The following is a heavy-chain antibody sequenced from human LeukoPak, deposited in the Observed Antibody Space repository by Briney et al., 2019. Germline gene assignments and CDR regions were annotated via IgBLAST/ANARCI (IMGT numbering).Heavy chain of an antibody. V-gene: IGHV1-69*05. CDR2: IIPIFGTA. Sequence: SVKVSCKASGGTFSSYAISWVRQAPGQGLEWMGGIIPIFGTANYAQKFQGRVTITTDESTSTAYMELSSLRSEDTAVYYCASYCSGGSCYSDYYYYMDVWGKGTTVTVSS. CDR1: GGTFSSYA. D-gene: IGHD2-15*01. J-gene: IGHJ6*03. CDR3: ASYCSGGSCYSDYYYYMDV.